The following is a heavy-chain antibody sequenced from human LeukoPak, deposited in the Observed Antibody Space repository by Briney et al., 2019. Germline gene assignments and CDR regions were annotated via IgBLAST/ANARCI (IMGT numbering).Heavy chain of an antibody. CDR3: ARVYNRGSGYENWFDP. J-gene: IGHJ5*02. Sequence: GASVKVSCKASGYTFTSYGISWVRQAPGQGLEWMEWISAYNGNTNYAQKVQGRVTMTTDTSTSTAYMELRSLRSDDTAVYYCARVYNRGSGYENWFDPWGQGTLVTVSS. CDR2: ISAYNGNT. D-gene: IGHD3-3*01. CDR1: GYTFTSYG. V-gene: IGHV1-18*01.